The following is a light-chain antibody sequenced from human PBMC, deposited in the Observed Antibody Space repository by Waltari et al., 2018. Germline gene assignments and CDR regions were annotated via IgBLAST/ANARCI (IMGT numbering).Light chain of an antibody. CDR3: ATWDDSLNGWV. CDR2: IDD. CDR1: SSTIGMTN. V-gene: IGLV1-44*01. J-gene: IGLJ3*02. Sequence: QSVLTQPHSASGTPGQRVTISCSGSSSTIGMTNVNCYQQLPGTAPKLLIYIDDQRPSGVPDRFSGSKSGTSASLAISGLQSEDEADYHCATWDDSLNGWVFGGGTKLTVL.